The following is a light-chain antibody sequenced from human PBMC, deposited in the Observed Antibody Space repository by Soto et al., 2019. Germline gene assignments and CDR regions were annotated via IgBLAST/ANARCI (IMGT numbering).Light chain of an antibody. Sequence: VVLTQSPATLSLSPGERATLSCRTSLSVSVYLDWYQQKPGQAPRLLIYGASSRATGIPDRFSGSGSGTDSTLTTSRLEPEDFAVYYCQESPRTFGQGTKVDIK. CDR1: LSVSVY. J-gene: IGKJ1*01. CDR3: QESPRT. CDR2: GAS. V-gene: IGKV3-20*01.